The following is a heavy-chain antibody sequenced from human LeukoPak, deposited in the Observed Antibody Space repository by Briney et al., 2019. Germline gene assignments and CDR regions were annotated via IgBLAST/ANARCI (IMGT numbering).Heavy chain of an antibody. D-gene: IGHD3-10*01. Sequence: PGRSLTLSCAASGFTFSSFGMHWVRQAPGKGLEWVAVIWYDASNKYYADSVKGRFTISRDNPKNTLYLQMNNLRAEDTALYYCVRHNYGPGIDHWGQGTLVTVSS. V-gene: IGHV3-33*01. CDR1: GFTFSSFG. CDR2: IWYDASNK. J-gene: IGHJ4*02. CDR3: VRHNYGPGIDH.